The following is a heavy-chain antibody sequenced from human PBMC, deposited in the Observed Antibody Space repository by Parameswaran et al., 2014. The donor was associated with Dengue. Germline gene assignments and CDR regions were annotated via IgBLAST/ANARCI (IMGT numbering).Heavy chain of an antibody. CDR2: INSDGSST. D-gene: IGHD2/OR15-2a*01. CDR3: ARDLRPNRKGHGFYGY. V-gene: IGHV3-74*01. Sequence: VRQAPGKGLVWVSRINSDGSSTSYADSVKGRFTISRDNAKNTLYLQMNSLRAEDTAVYYCARDLRPNRKGHGFYGYWGQGTLVTVSS. J-gene: IGHJ4*02.